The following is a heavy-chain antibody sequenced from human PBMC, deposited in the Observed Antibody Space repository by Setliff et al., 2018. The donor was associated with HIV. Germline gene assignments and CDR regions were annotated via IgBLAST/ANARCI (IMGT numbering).Heavy chain of an antibody. V-gene: IGHV3-33*01. Sequence: GGSLRLSCAASGFTFSSYGMHWVRQTPGKGLEWVAVMWYDGSDTYYADSVKGRSTISRDNSKNTVYLQMNRLRVDDTAVYYCARDYFGSGSYAYYFEYWGQGTLVTVSS. CDR3: ARDYFGSGSYAYYFEY. CDR1: GFTFSSYG. J-gene: IGHJ4*02. D-gene: IGHD3-10*01. CDR2: MWYDGSDT.